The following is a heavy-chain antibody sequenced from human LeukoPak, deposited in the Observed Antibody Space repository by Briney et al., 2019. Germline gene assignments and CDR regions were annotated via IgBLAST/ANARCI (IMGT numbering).Heavy chain of an antibody. Sequence: GGSLRLSCAASGFTVITNDMTWVRQAPGKGLGLVSVLYSDGNTKYADSVQGRFTISRDNSKNTLYLEMNSLSPDDTAVYYCARGVEPLAANTLAYWGQGTLVTVSS. CDR2: LYSDGNT. J-gene: IGHJ4*02. D-gene: IGHD1-14*01. CDR3: ARGVEPLAANTLAY. V-gene: IGHV3-53*01. CDR1: GFTVITND.